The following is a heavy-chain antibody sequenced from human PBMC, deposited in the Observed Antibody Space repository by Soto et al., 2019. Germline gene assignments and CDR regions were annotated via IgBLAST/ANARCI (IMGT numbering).Heavy chain of an antibody. D-gene: IGHD3-16*01. V-gene: IGHV3-33*01. Sequence: QVQLVESGGGVVQPGRSLRLSCAASGFTFSSYGMQWVRQAPGKGLEWVAVIWLDGSNKYYADSVKGRFTIPRDNSNNTLYLQMNSLRAEDTAVYYCARHWESYMDYWGQGTLVTVSS. J-gene: IGHJ4*02. CDR2: IWLDGSNK. CDR1: GFTFSSYG. CDR3: ARHWESYMDY.